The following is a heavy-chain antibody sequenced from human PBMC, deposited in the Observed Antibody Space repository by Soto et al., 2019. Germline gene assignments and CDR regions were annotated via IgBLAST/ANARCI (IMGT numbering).Heavy chain of an antibody. V-gene: IGHV1-2*04. J-gene: IGHJ6*02. CDR3: ARGDSTDCSNGVCSFFYNHDMDV. Sequence: GASVKVSCKASGYSFTDYHIHWVRQAPGQGLEWLGRINPKSGGTSTAQKFQGWVTMTTDTSISTASMELTRLTSDDTAIYYCARGDSTDCSNGVCSFFYNHDMDVWGQGTKVTFSS. CDR1: GYSFTDYH. D-gene: IGHD2-8*01. CDR2: INPKSGGT.